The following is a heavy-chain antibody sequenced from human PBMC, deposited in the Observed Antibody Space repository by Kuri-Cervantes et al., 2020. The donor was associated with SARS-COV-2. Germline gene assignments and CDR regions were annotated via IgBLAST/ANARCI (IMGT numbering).Heavy chain of an antibody. V-gene: IGHV1-69*13. CDR1: GGTFSSYA. CDR3: ARPERFFGVVIPQGGAFDI. J-gene: IGHJ3*02. CDR2: IIPIFGTA. Sequence: SVKVSCKASGGTFSSYAISWVRQAPGQGLEWMGGIIPIFGTANYAQKFQGRVTITADESTSTAYMELSSLRSEDTAVYYCARPERFFGVVIPQGGAFDIWGQGTMGHRLL. D-gene: IGHD3-3*01.